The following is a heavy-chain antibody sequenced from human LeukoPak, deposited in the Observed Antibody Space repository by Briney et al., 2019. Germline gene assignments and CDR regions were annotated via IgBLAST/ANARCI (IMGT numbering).Heavy chain of an antibody. J-gene: IGHJ4*02. Sequence: ASVKVSCKASGYTFTSYGISWVRQAPGQGLEWMGWISAYNGNTNYAQKLQGRVTMTTDTSTSTAYMELRSLRSDDTAVYYCARGGGGIVVVPAALNPKPFDYWGQGTLVTVSS. V-gene: IGHV1-18*01. CDR1: GYTFTSYG. CDR2: ISAYNGNT. CDR3: ARGGGGIVVVPAALNPKPFDY. D-gene: IGHD2-2*01.